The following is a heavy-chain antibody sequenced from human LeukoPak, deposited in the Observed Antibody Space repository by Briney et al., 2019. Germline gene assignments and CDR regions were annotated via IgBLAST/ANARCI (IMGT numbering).Heavy chain of an antibody. Sequence: GGSLRLSCSPSLFTFSTLPMHWVRQAPGKGLEYVSGSSSNGGSTYYAYSAKGRFIISRDNSKNTLYLQMSSLRPEDTAVYYCVNQISGWVYWGQGTLVTVSS. D-gene: IGHD6-19*01. CDR1: LFTFSTLP. J-gene: IGHJ4*02. CDR3: VNQISGWVY. V-gene: IGHV3-64D*06. CDR2: SSSNGGST.